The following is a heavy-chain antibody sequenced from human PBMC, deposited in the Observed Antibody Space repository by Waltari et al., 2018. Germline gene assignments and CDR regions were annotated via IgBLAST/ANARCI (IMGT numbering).Heavy chain of an antibody. D-gene: IGHD6-13*01. Sequence: QLQLQESGPGLVKPSETLSLTRTVSGGSISSSSSSLGWIRQPPGKGLEWIGSIYYSGSTYYNPSLKSRVTISVDTSKNQFSLKLSSVTAADTAVYYCARNVSSISSSRDAFDYWGQGTLVSVSS. CDR2: IYYSGST. CDR1: GGSISSSSSS. J-gene: IGHJ4*02. V-gene: IGHV4-39*07. CDR3: ARNVSSISSSRDAFDY.